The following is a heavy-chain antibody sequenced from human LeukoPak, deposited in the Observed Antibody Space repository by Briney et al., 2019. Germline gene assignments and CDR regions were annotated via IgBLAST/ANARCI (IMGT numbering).Heavy chain of an antibody. CDR1: GFTFSNCW. CDR3: ARDLMGIAYRGAFYY. D-gene: IGHD6-13*01. CDR2: ISNDGTST. V-gene: IGHV3-74*01. Sequence: PGGSLRLSCVASGFTFSNCWMHWVRQDAGKGLLWVARISNDGTSTTYADSVQGRFSISRDNAKNTLYLQMNSLRAEDTAVYYCARDLMGIAYRGAFYYWGQGTLVTVSS. J-gene: IGHJ4*02.